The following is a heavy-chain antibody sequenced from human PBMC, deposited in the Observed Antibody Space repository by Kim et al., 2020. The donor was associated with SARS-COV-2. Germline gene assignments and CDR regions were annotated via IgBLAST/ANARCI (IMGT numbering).Heavy chain of an antibody. CDR1: GFTFSSYE. CDR3: ARVAYVPKGGDAFDI. CDR2: ISSSGSTI. D-gene: IGHD3-16*01. J-gene: IGHJ3*02. V-gene: IGHV3-48*03. Sequence: GGSLRLSCAASGFTFSSYEMNWVRQAPGKGLEWASYISSSGSTIYYADSVKGRFTISRDNAKNSLYLQMNSLRAEDTAVYYCARVAYVPKGGDAFDIWGQGTMVTVSS.